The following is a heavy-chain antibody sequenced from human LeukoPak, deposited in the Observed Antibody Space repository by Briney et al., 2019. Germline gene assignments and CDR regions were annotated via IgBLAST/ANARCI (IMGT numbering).Heavy chain of an antibody. CDR1: GFTFDDYA. J-gene: IGHJ6*03. D-gene: IGHD3-10*01. CDR3: AKDTIPYGRSYYYMDV. Sequence: PGGSLRLXCAASGFTFDDYAMHWVRQAPGKGLEWVSLISGDGGSTYYADSVKGRFTVSRDNSKNSLYLHMSSLRTEDTALFSCAKDTIPYGRSYYYMDVWGKGTTVTVSS. CDR2: ISGDGGST. V-gene: IGHV3-43*02.